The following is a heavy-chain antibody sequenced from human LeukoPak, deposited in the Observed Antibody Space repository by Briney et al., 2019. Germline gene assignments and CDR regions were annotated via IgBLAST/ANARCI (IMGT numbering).Heavy chain of an antibody. Sequence: GGSLRLSCAVSGLTFRSFWMSWVRQAPGKGLEWVANINQDGSEKYFVDSVRGRFTISRDNSKNSLHLQMNTLRAEDTALYYCARERDGRFFDYWGQGTLVTVSS. CDR2: INQDGSEK. V-gene: IGHV3-7*01. J-gene: IGHJ4*02. CDR1: GLTFRSFW. CDR3: ARERDGRFFDY. D-gene: IGHD5-24*01.